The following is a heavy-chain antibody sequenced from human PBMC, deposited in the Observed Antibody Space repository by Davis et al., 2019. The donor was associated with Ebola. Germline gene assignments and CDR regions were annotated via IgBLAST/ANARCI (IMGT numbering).Heavy chain of an antibody. D-gene: IGHD3-3*01. CDR3: ARVAYDFGSGSDY. CDR1: VYTFTSYG. J-gene: IGHJ4*02. V-gene: IGHV1-18*04. CDR2: ISSYNGNT. Sequence: ASVKVSCKSSVYTFTSYGISWVRQPPGQGLEWMGWISSYNGNTNYAQKFKGRVTMTTETSTSTAYMELRSLRSDDTAVYYCARVAYDFGSGSDYWRQGTLVTVSS.